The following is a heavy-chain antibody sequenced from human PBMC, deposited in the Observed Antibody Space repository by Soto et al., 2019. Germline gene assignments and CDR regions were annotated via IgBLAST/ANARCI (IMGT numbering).Heavy chain of an antibody. CDR3: ARGEGTTYYSYSGMDV. Sequence: QVQLVQSGAEVKKPGSSVKVSCKASGGTFSSYAISWVRQAPGQGLEWMGGIMPIFGTANYAQKFQGRVTITADESTSTAYMELSSLRSEDTAVYYSARGEGTTYYSYSGMDVWGQGTTVTVSS. J-gene: IGHJ6*02. CDR2: IMPIFGTA. V-gene: IGHV1-69*12. D-gene: IGHD1-26*01. CDR1: GGTFSSYA.